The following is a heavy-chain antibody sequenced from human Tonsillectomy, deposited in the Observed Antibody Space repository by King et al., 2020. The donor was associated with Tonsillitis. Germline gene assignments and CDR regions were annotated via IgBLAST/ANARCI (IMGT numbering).Heavy chain of an antibody. CDR2: ISGSGGIT. Sequence: VQLVESGGSLVQPGGSLRLSCAASGFTFSSYAMSWVRQAPGKGLEWVSGISGSGGITQYADSVKGRFTISRDNSKNTLYLQMNSLRVEDTAVYYCAKDDSSWYEVSLDYWGQGTLVTVSS. J-gene: IGHJ4*02. CDR1: GFTFSSYA. D-gene: IGHD6-13*01. V-gene: IGHV3-23*04. CDR3: AKDDSSWYEVSLDY.